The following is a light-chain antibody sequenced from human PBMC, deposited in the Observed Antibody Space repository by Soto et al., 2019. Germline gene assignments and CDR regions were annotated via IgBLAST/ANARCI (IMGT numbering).Light chain of an antibody. Sequence: DIQMTQSPSSLSASVGDRVTITCRASQAIRNDLGWYQHKPGKAPKRLIYTAYKLHSGVPSRFSGSAFGTEFTLTISSLQPEDFATYYCQQHNGYPYTFGQGTKLEIK. V-gene: IGKV1-17*01. CDR1: QAIRND. CDR2: TAY. CDR3: QQHNGYPYT. J-gene: IGKJ2*01.